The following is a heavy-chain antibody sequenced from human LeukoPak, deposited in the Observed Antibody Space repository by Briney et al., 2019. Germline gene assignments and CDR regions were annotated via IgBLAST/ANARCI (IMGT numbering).Heavy chain of an antibody. D-gene: IGHD2-2*01. CDR3: ARFSSLYWYLDI. J-gene: IGHJ2*01. CDR2: LYHSGSA. V-gene: IGHV4-38-2*02. Sequence: SETQSLTCTVSGDSIKSGNFWGWIRQPPGKGLECIGSLYHSGSAYYNPSLQSRVTMSVDTSKNQLSLRLGSVTAADTAMYYCARFSSLYWYLDIWGRGTLVSVSS. CDR1: GDSIKSGNF.